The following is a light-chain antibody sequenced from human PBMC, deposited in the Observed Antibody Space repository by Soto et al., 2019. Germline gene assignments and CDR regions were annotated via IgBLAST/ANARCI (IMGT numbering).Light chain of an antibody. Sequence: EIVLTQSPATLSLSPGERATLSCRASQSVSYYLAWFQQKPGQAPRLLIYDASNRATGIPARFSGSGSGTDFTLTISSREPEDFAVYYCQQRSSWPLLTFGGGTKVEI. V-gene: IGKV3-11*01. CDR1: QSVSYY. CDR3: QQRSSWPLLT. J-gene: IGKJ4*01. CDR2: DAS.